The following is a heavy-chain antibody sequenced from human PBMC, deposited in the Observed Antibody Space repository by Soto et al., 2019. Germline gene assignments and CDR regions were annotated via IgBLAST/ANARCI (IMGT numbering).Heavy chain of an antibody. V-gene: IGHV1-18*04. Sequence: GASVKVSCKASGYTFTSYGISWVRQAPGQGLEWMGWISAYNGNTNYAQKLQGRVTMTTDTSTSTAYMELRSLRSDDTAVYYCAGGPLIVGATTVAFDIWGQGTMVTVSS. CDR1: GYTFTSYG. CDR2: ISAYNGNT. J-gene: IGHJ3*02. D-gene: IGHD1-26*01. CDR3: AGGPLIVGATTVAFDI.